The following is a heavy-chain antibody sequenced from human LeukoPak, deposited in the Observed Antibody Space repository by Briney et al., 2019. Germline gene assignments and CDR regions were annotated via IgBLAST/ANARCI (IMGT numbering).Heavy chain of an antibody. CDR1: GGSVSSGSYY. J-gene: IGHJ4*02. Sequence: SSETLSLTCTVSGGSVSSGSYYWSRIRQSPGRGLEWIGYIDNSGSTNYNPSLTSRVTISVDTSKNQFSVKLTSVSAADTAVYYCARDPGRVGAPAVWGQGALVTVSS. D-gene: IGHD1-26*01. V-gene: IGHV4-61*01. CDR3: ARDPGRVGAPAV. CDR2: IDNSGST.